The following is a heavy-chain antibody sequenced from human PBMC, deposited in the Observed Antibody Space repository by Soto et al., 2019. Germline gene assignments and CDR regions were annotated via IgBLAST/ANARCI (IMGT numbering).Heavy chain of an antibody. Sequence: ASVKFSCQASGYTFTSYGIRWVRQAPGQGLEWVGWISAYNGNTDYAQKLQGRVTMTTDKSTSTAYMELRSLRSDDTGVYYCVREGGIVVVKAATPNYYYYGMDVWGQGTAVTVSS. J-gene: IGHJ6*02. CDR1: GYTFTSYG. CDR3: VREGGIVVVKAATPNYYYYGMDV. CDR2: ISAYNGNT. V-gene: IGHV1-18*01. D-gene: IGHD2-2*02.